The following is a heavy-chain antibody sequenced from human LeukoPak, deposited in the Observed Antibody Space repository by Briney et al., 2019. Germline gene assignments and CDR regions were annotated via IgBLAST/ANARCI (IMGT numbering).Heavy chain of an antibody. D-gene: IGHD2-15*01. Sequence: PSETLSLTCTVSGGSISSGGYYWSWIRQHPGEGLEWIGYIYYSGSTYYNPSLKSRVTISVDTSKNQFSLKLSSVTAADTAVYYCARDRAWEVAWASSGFDPWGQGTLVTVSS. J-gene: IGHJ5*02. V-gene: IGHV4-31*03. CDR1: GGSISSGGYY. CDR3: ARDRAWEVAWASSGFDP. CDR2: IYYSGST.